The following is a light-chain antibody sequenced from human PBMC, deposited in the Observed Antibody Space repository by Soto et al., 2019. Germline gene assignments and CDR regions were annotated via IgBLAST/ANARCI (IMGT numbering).Light chain of an antibody. V-gene: IGLV2-8*01. CDR3: SSYAGSNNFV. Sequence: QSALTQPPSASGSPGQSVTISCTGTSSDVGGYNYVSWYQQHPGKAPKLMIYEVSKRPSGVPDRFSGSKSGNTASLTVCGLQAEDEADYYCSSYAGSNNFVFGGGTKLTVL. CDR1: SSDVGGYNY. J-gene: IGLJ2*01. CDR2: EVS.